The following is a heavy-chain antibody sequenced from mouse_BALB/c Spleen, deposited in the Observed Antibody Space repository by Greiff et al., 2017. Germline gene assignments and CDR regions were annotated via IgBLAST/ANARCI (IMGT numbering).Heavy chain of an antibody. CDR2: INPGSGGA. CDR1: GYAFTNYL. CDR3: ARGYYYGSSYDY. V-gene: IGHV1-54*01. Sequence: QVQLQQSGAELVRPGTSVKVSCKASGYAFTNYLIEWVKQRPGQGLEWIGVINPGSGGANYNEKFKGKATLTADKSSSTAYMTLSSLTSDDSAVYCCARGYYYGSSYDYWGQGTTLTVSS. D-gene: IGHD1-1*01. J-gene: IGHJ2*01.